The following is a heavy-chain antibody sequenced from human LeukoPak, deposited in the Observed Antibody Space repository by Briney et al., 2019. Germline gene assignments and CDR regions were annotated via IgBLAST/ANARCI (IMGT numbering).Heavy chain of an antibody. D-gene: IGHD3-10*01. CDR1: GYTFTSYG. CDR2: ISAYNGNT. CDR3: ATERRDDPGGLNDAFDI. Sequence: ASVKISCKASGYTFTSYGISWVRQAPGQGLEWMGWISAYNGNTNYAQKLQGRVTMTTDTSTSTAYMELRSLRSDDTAVYYCATERRDDPGGLNDAFDIWGQGTMVTVSS. J-gene: IGHJ3*02. V-gene: IGHV1-18*01.